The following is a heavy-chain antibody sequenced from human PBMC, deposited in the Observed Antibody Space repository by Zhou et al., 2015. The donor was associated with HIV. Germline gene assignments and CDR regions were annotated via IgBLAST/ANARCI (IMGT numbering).Heavy chain of an antibody. CDR2: MNPKSGNT. CDR3: ARIVGGYYFYDY. V-gene: IGHV1-8*01. Sequence: QVQLVQSGPEVKKPGTSVKVSCKASGYVFSTYDINWVRQAAGQGLEWMGWMNPKSGNTDYAQKFRDRITMTRNASINTVFMELSSLRSDDTALYYCARIVGGYYFYDYWGQGTLVTVSS. CDR1: GYVFSTYD. D-gene: IGHD3-3*01. J-gene: IGHJ4*02.